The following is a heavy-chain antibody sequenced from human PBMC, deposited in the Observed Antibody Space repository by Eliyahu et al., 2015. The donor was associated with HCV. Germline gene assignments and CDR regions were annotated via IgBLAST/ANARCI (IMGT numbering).Heavy chain of an antibody. CDR3: AKDFWLCYDSSGYYCTYDY. D-gene: IGHD3-22*01. CDR1: GFTFSSYA. J-gene: IGHJ4*02. CDR2: ISGSGDNT. V-gene: IGHV3-23*01. Sequence: EVQLLDSGGGLVQPGGSLRLSCVASGFTFSSYAXSWVRQAPGKGLEWVSTISGSGDNTYYADSVKGRFTISRDNSKNTLYLQMNSLRAEDTAVYYCAKDFWLCYDSSGYYCTYDYWGQGTLVTVPS.